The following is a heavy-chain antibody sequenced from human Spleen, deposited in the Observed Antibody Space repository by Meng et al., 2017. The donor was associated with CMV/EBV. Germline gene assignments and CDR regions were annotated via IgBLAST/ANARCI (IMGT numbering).Heavy chain of an antibody. J-gene: IGHJ6*02. D-gene: IGHD3-3*01. CDR3: ARVGTDYDFWSGYYYYYYGMDV. CDR1: GYNFRNFG. Sequence: ASVKVSCKASGYNFRNFGISWVRQAPGQGLEWMGWISAHSGNTNYGQKVQGRVSMTADTSTSTVYMELRNLRSDDTAVYYCARVGTDYDFWSGYYYYYYGMDVWGQGTTVTVSS. CDR2: ISAHSGNT. V-gene: IGHV1-18*01.